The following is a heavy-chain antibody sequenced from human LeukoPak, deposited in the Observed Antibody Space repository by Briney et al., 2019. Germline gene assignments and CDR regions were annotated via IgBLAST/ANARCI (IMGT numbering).Heavy chain of an antibody. CDR1: RYSISSGFY. CDR2: IYHSGST. J-gene: IGHJ4*02. CDR3: ARDEADSGYARVGY. Sequence: KTSETLSLTCTVSRYSISSGFYWGWIRQPPGKGLEWIGSIYHSGSTYYNPSLKSRVTISVDTSKNQFSLKLSSVTAADTAVYYCARDEADSGYARVGYWGQGTLVTVSS. V-gene: IGHV4-38-2*02. D-gene: IGHD5-12*01.